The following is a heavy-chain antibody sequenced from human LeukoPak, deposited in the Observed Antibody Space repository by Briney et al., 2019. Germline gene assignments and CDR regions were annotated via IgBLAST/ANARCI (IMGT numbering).Heavy chain of an antibody. CDR3: ASLSYYGSGSYYTDY. CDR2: IYHSGST. Sequence: PSETLSLTCTVSGGSISSGGYYWSWIRQPPGKGLEWIGYIYHSGSTYYNPSLKSRVTISVDMSKNQFSLKLSSVTAADTAVYYCASLSYYGSGSYYTDYWGQGTLVTVSS. V-gene: IGHV4-30-2*01. J-gene: IGHJ4*02. D-gene: IGHD3-10*01. CDR1: GGSISSGGYY.